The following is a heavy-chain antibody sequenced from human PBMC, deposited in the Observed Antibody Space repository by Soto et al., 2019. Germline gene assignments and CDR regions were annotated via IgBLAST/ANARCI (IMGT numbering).Heavy chain of an antibody. CDR2: IYPGGGT. V-gene: IGHV4-38-2*02. D-gene: IGHD3-10*01. J-gene: IGHJ4*02. CDR1: GHSINSDYY. CDR3: ARKGYYPSGRINLFDS. Sequence: SETLSLTCTVAGHSINSDYYWGWIRQPPGKGLEWIGSIYPGGGTYYNPSLKSRVTISIDTSKNQFSLRLTSVTAADTAMYYCARKGYYPSGRINLFDSWGQGTLVTVSS.